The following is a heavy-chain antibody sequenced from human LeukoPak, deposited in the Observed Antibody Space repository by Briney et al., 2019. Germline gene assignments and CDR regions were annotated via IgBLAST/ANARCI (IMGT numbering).Heavy chain of an antibody. CDR2: INSDGSST. V-gene: IGHV3-74*01. J-gene: IGHJ4*02. D-gene: IGHD3-3*01. CDR3: ARFGDYYDFRSGYYYYFDY. CDR1: GFTFSSYW. Sequence: PGGSLRLSCAASGFTFSSYWMHWVRQAPGKGLVWVSRINSDGSSTSYADSVKGRFTISRDNAKNTLYLQMNSLRAEDTAVYYCARFGDYYDFRSGYYYYFDYWGQGTLVTVSS.